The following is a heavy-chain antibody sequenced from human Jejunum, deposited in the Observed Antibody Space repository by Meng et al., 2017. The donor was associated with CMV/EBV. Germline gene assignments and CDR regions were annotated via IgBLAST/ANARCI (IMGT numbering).Heavy chain of an antibody. V-gene: IGHV4-59*01. Sequence: TVSGASITDSYWAWIRQTPGKGLEWIGYVYHSGTTNYNPSLKSRVAISVDTSKNQFSLRLNSVTAADTALYYCARDTFARRNGMDVWGQGITVTVSS. CDR3: ARDTFARRNGMDV. J-gene: IGHJ6*02. CDR1: GASITDSY. CDR2: VYHSGTT.